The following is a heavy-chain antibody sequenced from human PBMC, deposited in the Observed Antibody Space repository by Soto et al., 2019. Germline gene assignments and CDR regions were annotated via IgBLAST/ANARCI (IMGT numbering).Heavy chain of an antibody. D-gene: IGHD5-12*01. V-gene: IGHV3-23*01. CDR2: ISGSGGST. J-gene: IGHJ4*02. Sequence: GSLRLSCAASGFTSSSYAMSWVRQAPGKGLEWVSAISGSGGSTYYADSVKGRFTISRDNSKNTLYLQMNSLRAEDTAVYYCAKNSGYATYGQVLDYWGQGTLVTVSS. CDR3: AKNSGYATYGQVLDY. CDR1: GFTSSSYA.